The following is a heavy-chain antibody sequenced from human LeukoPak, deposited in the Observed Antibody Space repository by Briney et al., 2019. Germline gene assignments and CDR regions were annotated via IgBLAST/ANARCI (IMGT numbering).Heavy chain of an antibody. V-gene: IGHV3-23*01. D-gene: IGHD3-10*01. CDR2: ISAGGDNT. CDR3: AKSLSGGGYYFEY. Sequence: GGSLTLSCAASGFTFSSYAMSWVRQAPGKGLEWVSAISAGGDNTYYADSVKGRFTISRDNSKNTLYLQMNSLRAEDTAVYYCAKSLSGGGYYFEYWGQGTLVTVSS. J-gene: IGHJ4*02. CDR1: GFTFSSYA.